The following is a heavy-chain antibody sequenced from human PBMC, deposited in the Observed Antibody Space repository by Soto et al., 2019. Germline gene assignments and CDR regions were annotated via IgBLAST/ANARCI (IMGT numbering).Heavy chain of an antibody. CDR2: IYYSGST. CDR3: ARGNAYYYDSSGYPGSDAFDI. CDR1: GGSISSGGYY. D-gene: IGHD3-22*01. J-gene: IGHJ3*02. Sequence: SETLSLTCTVSGGSISSGGYYWSWIRQHPGKGLEWIGYIYYSGSTYYNPSLKSRVTISVDTSKNQFSLKLSSVTAADTAVYYCARGNAYYYDSSGYPGSDAFDIWGQGTMVTVSS. V-gene: IGHV4-31*03.